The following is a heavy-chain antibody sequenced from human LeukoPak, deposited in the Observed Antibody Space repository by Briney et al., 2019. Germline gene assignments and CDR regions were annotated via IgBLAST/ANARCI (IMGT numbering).Heavy chain of an antibody. CDR2: ITGNGGST. CDR3: AKATLVSCSGARCYPFDH. D-gene: IGHD2-15*01. Sequence: GGSLRPSCAASGFTFSSYAMNWVRQVPGKEMEWVSSITGNGGSTYFADSVKGRFTISRDNSKNTVYLQMNILRAEDTALYYCAKATLVSCSGARCYPFDHWGQGTVVSVSS. J-gene: IGHJ4*02. CDR1: GFTFSSYA. V-gene: IGHV3-23*01.